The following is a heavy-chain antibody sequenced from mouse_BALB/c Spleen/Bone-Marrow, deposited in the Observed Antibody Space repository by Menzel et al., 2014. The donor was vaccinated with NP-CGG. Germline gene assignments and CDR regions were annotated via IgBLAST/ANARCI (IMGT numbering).Heavy chain of an antibody. V-gene: IGHV1-18*01. D-gene: IGHD2-1*01. CDR3: ARRGIYYGFPC. CDR1: GYTFTEYT. CDR2: IHPNNGSS. Sequence: VQLKRSGPELVKPGASVKISCKTSGYTFTEYTMHWVKQSHGKSLEWIGGIHPNNGSSNYNLKFKGKATLTVDKSSSTAYMELRSLTSDDSALYYCARRGIYYGFPCWAQGTLVAVSA. J-gene: IGHJ3*01.